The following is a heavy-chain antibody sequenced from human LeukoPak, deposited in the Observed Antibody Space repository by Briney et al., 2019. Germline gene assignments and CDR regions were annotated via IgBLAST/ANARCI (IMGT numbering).Heavy chain of an antibody. D-gene: IGHD5/OR15-5a*01. CDR1: GFTFSNYA. J-gene: IGHJ4*02. Sequence: GGSLRLSCTASGFTFSNYAMSWVRQAPGKGLEWVSAISGSGGSTYYADSVKGRFTISRDNSKNTLYLQMNSLRAEDTAVYYCARDVYESGTPFDYWGQGTLVTVSS. CDR3: ARDVYESGTPFDY. CDR2: ISGSGGST. V-gene: IGHV3-23*01.